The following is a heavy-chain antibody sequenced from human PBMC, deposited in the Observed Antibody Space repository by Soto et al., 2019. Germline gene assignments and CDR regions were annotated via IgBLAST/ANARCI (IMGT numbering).Heavy chain of an antibody. Sequence: QVQLQESGPGLVKPSGTLSLTCAVSGDSVSSPYYWCWVRQPPGKGLEWIGEVFHTGTTSYNPSLRSRGTISMDKSINQFSLDLSSVTAADTAVYYCARSAGWYAVHSWGPGTLVLVSS. V-gene: IGHV4-4*02. CDR1: GDSVSSPYY. J-gene: IGHJ4*02. CDR2: VFHTGTT. CDR3: ARSAGWYAVHS. D-gene: IGHD6-19*01.